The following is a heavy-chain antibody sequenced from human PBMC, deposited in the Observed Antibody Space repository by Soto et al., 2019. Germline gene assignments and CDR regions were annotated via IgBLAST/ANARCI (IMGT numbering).Heavy chain of an antibody. CDR3: ARDENSGYYSYFDY. D-gene: IGHD3-22*01. CDR2: IYYSGST. Sequence: QVQLQESGPGLVKPSQTLSLTCTVSGGSISSGGYYWSWIRQHPGKGLEWIGYIYYSGSTYYNPSLKSRVTISVDTSKNQFALKLSSVTAADTAVYYCARDENSGYYSYFDYWGQGTLVTVSS. CDR1: GGSISSGGYY. V-gene: IGHV4-31*03. J-gene: IGHJ4*02.